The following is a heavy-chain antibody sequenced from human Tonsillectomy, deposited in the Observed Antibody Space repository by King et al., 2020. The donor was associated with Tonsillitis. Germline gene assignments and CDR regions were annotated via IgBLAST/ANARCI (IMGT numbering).Heavy chain of an antibody. CDR2: IIVSGGST. CDR1: GFTFSSYA. D-gene: IGHD2-2*01. J-gene: IGHJ4*02. V-gene: IGHV3-23*04. CDR3: AKGGCSSTSCYYDCDY. Sequence: QLVQSGGGLVQPGGSLRLSCAASGFTFSSYAMSWVRQAPGKGLEWGSAIIVSGGSTYYADSVKGRFTISRDNSKNTLYLQMNSLRAEDTAVYYCAKGGCSSTSCYYDCDYWGQGTLVTVSS.